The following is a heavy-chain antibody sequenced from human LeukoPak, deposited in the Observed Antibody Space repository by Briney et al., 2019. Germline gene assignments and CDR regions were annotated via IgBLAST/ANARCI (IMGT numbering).Heavy chain of an antibody. V-gene: IGHV1-2*02. Sequence: ASVKVSCKASGYTFTDYYIYWVRQAPGQGLEWMGWINPNSGGTNYAQKFQGKVTMTRDTSISTAYMELSRLRSDDTAVYYCARVRGRYSSSRNYYYYMDVWGKGTTVTISS. CDR1: GYTFTDYY. D-gene: IGHD6-13*01. CDR3: ARVRGRYSSSRNYYYYMDV. CDR2: INPNSGGT. J-gene: IGHJ6*03.